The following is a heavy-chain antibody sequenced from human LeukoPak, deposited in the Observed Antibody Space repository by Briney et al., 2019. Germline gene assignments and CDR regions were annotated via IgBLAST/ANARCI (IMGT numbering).Heavy chain of an antibody. D-gene: IGHD6-19*01. CDR3: ARGRPKSTAVTGTLAY. J-gene: IGHJ4*02. CDR2: INPSSGGS. V-gene: IGHV1-2*02. Sequence: VASVEVSCKASGYSFTDYYVHWVRQAPGQGLEFMGWINPSSGGSYYAQKFQGRVNMTRDTSIRTAYLELSRPRSDDTAVYFCARGRPKSTAVTGTLAYWGQGALVIVSS. CDR1: GYSFTDYY.